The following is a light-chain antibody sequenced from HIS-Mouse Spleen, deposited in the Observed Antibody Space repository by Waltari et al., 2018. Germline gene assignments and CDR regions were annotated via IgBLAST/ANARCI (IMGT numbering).Light chain of an antibody. CDR2: EDS. V-gene: IGLV3-10*01. CDR1: ALPKKY. Sequence: SYELTRPPSVSVSPGQTARITCSGDALPKKYAYWYQQKAGQAPVLVIYEDSKRPSGIPDRFSGSSSGTMATLTISGAQVEYEADYYCYSTDSSGNHRVFGGGTKLTVL. J-gene: IGLJ2*01. CDR3: YSTDSSGNHRV.